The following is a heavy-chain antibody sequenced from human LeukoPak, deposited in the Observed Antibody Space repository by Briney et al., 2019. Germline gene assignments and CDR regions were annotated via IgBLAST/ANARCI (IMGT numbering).Heavy chain of an antibody. D-gene: IGHD5-12*01. CDR2: IHYSGTT. V-gene: IGHV4-59*08. CDR1: DDSFSSYS. CDR3: ARMVGYSGYATH. J-gene: IGHJ4*02. Sequence: PSGTLSLTCAVSDDSFSSYSWTWIRQPPGKGLEWVGYIHYSGTTTYNPYTKNRVTISLDASKNQFPLNLSSVAAADTAVYYCARMVGYSGYATHWGQGTLVTLSS.